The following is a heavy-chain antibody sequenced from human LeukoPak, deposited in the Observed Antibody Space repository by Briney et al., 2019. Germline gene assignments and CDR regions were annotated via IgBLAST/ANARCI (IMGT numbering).Heavy chain of an antibody. V-gene: IGHV3-11*01. CDR2: ISSSGSTK. CDR3: ARLQSLRRGSAFDI. Sequence: GGSLRLSCAASGFTFSDYYMSWIRQAPGKGLEWVSYISSSGSTKYYADSVKGRFTISRDNAKNSLYLQMNSLRAEDTAVYYCARLQSLRRGSAFDIWGQGTLVTVSS. D-gene: IGHD3-10*01. CDR1: GFTFSDYY. J-gene: IGHJ4*02.